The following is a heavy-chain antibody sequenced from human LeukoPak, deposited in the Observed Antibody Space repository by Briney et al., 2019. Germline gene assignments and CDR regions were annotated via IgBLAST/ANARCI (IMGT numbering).Heavy chain of an antibody. CDR1: GGSISSYY. CDR2: IYYSGST. Sequence: SETLSLTCTVSGGSISSYYWSWIRQPPGKGLEWIGYIYYSGSTYYNPSLKSRVTISVDTSKNQFSLKLSSVTAADTAVYYCAREPPPHRHRIAAAGAFDYWGQGTLVTVSS. J-gene: IGHJ4*02. V-gene: IGHV4-59*06. CDR3: AREPPPHRHRIAAAGAFDY. D-gene: IGHD6-13*01.